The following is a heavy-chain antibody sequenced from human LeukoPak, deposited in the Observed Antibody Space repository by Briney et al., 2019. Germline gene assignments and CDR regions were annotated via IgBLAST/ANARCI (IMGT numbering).Heavy chain of an antibody. CDR1: GFIFNNYA. D-gene: IGHD1-26*01. CDR2: ISWNSGSI. CDR3: AKDGSYQEEHFDY. V-gene: IGHV3-9*01. Sequence: PGGSLRLSCAGSGFIFNNYAMHWVRQAPGKGLEWVSGISWNSGSIGYADSVKGRFTISRDNAKNSLYLQMNSLRAEDTALYYCAKDGSYQEEHFDYWGQGTLVTVSS. J-gene: IGHJ4*02.